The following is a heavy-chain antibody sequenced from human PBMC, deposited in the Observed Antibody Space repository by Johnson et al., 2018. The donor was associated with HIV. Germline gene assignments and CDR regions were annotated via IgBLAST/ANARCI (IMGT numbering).Heavy chain of an antibody. Sequence: QVQLVESGGGLVQPGRSLRLSCAASGFSFDDYAMHWVRQAPGKGLEWVAVISYDGSNKFYADSVKGRFTVSRDNSKNTVSLQMNSPRVEDTAVYYCARDFIAPELGDAFDIWGQGTMVTVSS. CDR2: ISYDGSNK. V-gene: IGHV3-30*04. CDR3: ARDFIAPELGDAFDI. D-gene: IGHD6-25*01. J-gene: IGHJ3*02. CDR1: GFSFDDYA.